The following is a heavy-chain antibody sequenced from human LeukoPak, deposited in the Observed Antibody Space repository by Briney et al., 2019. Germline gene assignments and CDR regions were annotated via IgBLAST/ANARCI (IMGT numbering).Heavy chain of an antibody. V-gene: IGHV3-7*01. CDR3: ARDPSCSGGSCYFYYYYGMDV. J-gene: IGHJ6*02. CDR1: GFTFNTYT. D-gene: IGHD2-15*01. CDR2: IKQDGSEK. Sequence: GESLRLSCAASGFTFNTYTFNWVRQAPGKGLEWVANIKQDGSEKYYVDSVKGRFTISRDNAKNSLYLQMNSLRAEDTAVYYCARDPSCSGGSCYFYYYYGMDVWGQGTTVTVSS.